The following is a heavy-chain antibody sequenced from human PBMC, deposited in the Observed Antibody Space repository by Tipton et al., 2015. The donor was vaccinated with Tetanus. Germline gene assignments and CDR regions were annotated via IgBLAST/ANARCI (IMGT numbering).Heavy chain of an antibody. D-gene: IGHD2-21*02. CDR3: ATVGLVTASVKY. CDR1: GGSIRSDNYY. CDR2: ISNSGSS. V-gene: IGHV4-61*01. Sequence: LRLSCTVSGGSIRSDNYYWNWIRQPPGKGLEWLAYISNSGSSNSNYPLKSRITVSQDTSKNQFSLRLTSVTAADTAVYYCATVGLVTASVKYWGQGTLVTVSS. J-gene: IGHJ4*01.